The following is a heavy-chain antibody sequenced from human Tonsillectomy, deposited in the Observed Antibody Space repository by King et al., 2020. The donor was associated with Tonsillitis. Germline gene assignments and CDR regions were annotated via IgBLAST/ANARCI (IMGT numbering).Heavy chain of an antibody. J-gene: IGHJ4*02. CDR2: IYCDDVR. V-gene: IGHV2-5*02. Sequence: TLKESGPTLVKLTETLTLTCACSGFSVSSSGVGVGWIRQPPGQALEWLALIYCDDVRRCWPSLRGRLTITKETSKNQVVLTMTNMDPLDNATYFCANMDPNGRGPYYYDDSRAYYFDSWGLGTLVTVSS. CDR1: GFSVSSSGVG. D-gene: IGHD3-22*01. CDR3: ANMDPNGRGPYYYDDSRAYYFDS.